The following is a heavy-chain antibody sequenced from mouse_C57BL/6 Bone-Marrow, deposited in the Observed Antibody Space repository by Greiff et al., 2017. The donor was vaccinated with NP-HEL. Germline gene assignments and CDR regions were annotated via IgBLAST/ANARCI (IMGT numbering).Heavy chain of an antibody. D-gene: IGHD2-10*02. CDR2: ISDGGSYT. V-gene: IGHV5-4*01. J-gene: IGHJ3*01. CDR3: ARDWYGNYEAWFAY. Sequence: EVKLVESGGGLVKPGGSLKLSCAASGFTFSSYAMSWVRQTPEKRLEWVATISDGGSYTYYPDNVKGRFTISRDNAKNKLYMQMSHLKSEDTAMYYCARDWYGNYEAWFAYWGQGTLVTVSA. CDR1: GFTFSSYA.